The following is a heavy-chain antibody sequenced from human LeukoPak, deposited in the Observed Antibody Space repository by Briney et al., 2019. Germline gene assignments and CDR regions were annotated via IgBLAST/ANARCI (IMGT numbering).Heavy chain of an antibody. J-gene: IGHJ4*02. CDR3: VRAPYYSGIEHYFDH. V-gene: IGHV3-7*03. CDR2: IKQDGSEK. CDR1: GFAFSDYW. D-gene: IGHD3-22*01. Sequence: GGSLRLSCAASGFAFSDYWMTWVRQAPGKGLEWVANIKQDGSEKYLVDSVKGRFTISRDNAKGSLYLQMNSMRTEDTAVYYCVRAPYYSGIEHYFDHWGQGILVTVSS.